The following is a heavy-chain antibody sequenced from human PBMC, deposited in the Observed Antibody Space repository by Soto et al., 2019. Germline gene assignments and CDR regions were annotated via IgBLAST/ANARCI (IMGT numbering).Heavy chain of an antibody. CDR1: GFTFSSYG. CDR2: ISYDGSNK. D-gene: IGHD3-10*01. V-gene: IGHV3-30*18. J-gene: IGHJ3*02. CDR3: AKEMRGKARPYDAFDI. Sequence: GGSLRLSCAASGFTFSSYGMHWVRQAPGKGLEWVAVISYDGSNKYYADSVKGRFTISRDNSKNTLYLQMNSLRAEDTAVYYCAKEMRGKARPYDAFDIWGQGTMVTVSS.